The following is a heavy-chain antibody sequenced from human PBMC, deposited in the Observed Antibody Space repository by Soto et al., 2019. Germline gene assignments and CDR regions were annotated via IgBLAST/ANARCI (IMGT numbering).Heavy chain of an antibody. CDR1: GFTFSSYG. J-gene: IGHJ4*02. D-gene: IGHD6-13*01. Sequence: GGSLRLSCAASGFTFSSYGMHWARQAPGKGLEWVAVIWYDGSNKYYADSVKGRFTISRDNSKNTLYLQMNSLRAEDTAVYYCAREARSSSWYDYWGQGTLVTVSS. CDR3: AREARSSSWYDY. V-gene: IGHV3-33*01. CDR2: IWYDGSNK.